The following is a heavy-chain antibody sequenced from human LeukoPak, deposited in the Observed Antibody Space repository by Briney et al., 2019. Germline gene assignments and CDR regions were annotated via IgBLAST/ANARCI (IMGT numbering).Heavy chain of an antibody. CDR1: GGSISSYY. Sequence: SDTLSLTCTVSGGSISSYYWSWLRQPPATGLEWIGYIYTSGSTNYNPSPTTRVTIAVDTSKTQYSLKLSSVTAAATAVYYCASLGVEMATFAYWCYFAFGGQGNLVTVSS. CDR2: IYTSGST. CDR3: ASLGVEMATFAYWCYFAF. D-gene: IGHD5-24*01. J-gene: IGHJ4*02. V-gene: IGHV4-4*09.